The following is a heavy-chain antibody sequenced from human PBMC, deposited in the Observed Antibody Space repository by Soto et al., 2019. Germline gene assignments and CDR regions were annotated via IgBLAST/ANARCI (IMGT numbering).Heavy chain of an antibody. Sequence: GWSLRLSCAASGVTFSSYDMHWVRQATGKGLEWVSAIGTAGDTYYPGSVKGRFTISRENAKNSLYLQMNSLRAEDTAVYYCARSGSGYYYYGMDVWGQGTTVTVSS. CDR2: IGTAGDT. V-gene: IGHV3-13*01. J-gene: IGHJ6*02. D-gene: IGHD2-8*02. CDR1: GVTFSSYD. CDR3: ARSGSGYYYYGMDV.